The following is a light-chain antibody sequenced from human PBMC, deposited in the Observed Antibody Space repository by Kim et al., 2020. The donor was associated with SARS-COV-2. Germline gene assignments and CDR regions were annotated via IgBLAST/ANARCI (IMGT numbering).Light chain of an antibody. CDR2: GAS. V-gene: IGKV1-33*01. CDR3: QQYNDLPCN. Sequence: DTQMTQSPSSLSASIGDRVTITCQASQDINVHLNWYQHKPGGVPKLLIYGASNLEAGVPSRFTGSGSGTDFTFTISSLQPEDVATYFCQQYNDLPCNFAQGTKLEI. CDR1: QDINVH. J-gene: IGKJ2*02.